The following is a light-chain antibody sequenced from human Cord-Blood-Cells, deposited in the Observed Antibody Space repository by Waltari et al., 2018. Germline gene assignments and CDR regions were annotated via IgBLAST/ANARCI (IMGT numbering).Light chain of an antibody. CDR1: SSDVGRHNL. CDR2: EGS. J-gene: IGLJ1*01. CDR3: CAYAGSSTYV. Sequence: QSALTQPASVSGSPGQSITISCTATSSDVGRHNLVSWYQQHPGKAPKLMIYEGSKRPSGVSNRFSGYKSGNTASLTISGLQAEDEADYYCCAYAGSSTYVLGTGTKVTGL. V-gene: IGLV2-23*01.